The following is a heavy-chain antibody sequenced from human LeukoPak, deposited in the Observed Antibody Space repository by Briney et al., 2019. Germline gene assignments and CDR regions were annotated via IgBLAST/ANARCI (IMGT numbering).Heavy chain of an antibody. D-gene: IGHD6-13*01. CDR2: INPNSGYT. V-gene: IGHV1-8*01. J-gene: IGHJ3*02. CDR1: GYTFTSYD. Sequence: ASVKVSCKASGYTFTSYDINWVRQATGQGLEWMGWINPNSGYTGHAQKFQGRVTMTGNTSISTAYMELSSLRSEDTAVYYCARGNRLYSSSWYSLASDIWGRGTMVTVSS. CDR3: ARGNRLYSSSWYSLASDI.